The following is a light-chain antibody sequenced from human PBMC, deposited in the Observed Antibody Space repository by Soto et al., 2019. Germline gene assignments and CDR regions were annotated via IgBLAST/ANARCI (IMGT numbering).Light chain of an antibody. CDR2: DNT. CDR3: QSFDKYLSAVV. CDR1: SSDIGAGYR. J-gene: IGLJ2*01. Sequence: QAVVTQPPSVSGAPGERVTISCTGSSSDIGAGYRVRWYQQVPGTAPKLLISDNTNRPSGVPARFSGSKSGTSASLAISGLQAEDEADYYCQSFDKYLSAVVFGGGTKLTVL. V-gene: IGLV1-40*01.